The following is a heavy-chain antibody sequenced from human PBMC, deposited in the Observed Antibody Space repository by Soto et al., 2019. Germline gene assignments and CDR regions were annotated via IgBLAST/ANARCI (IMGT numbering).Heavy chain of an antibody. CDR2: IYKSATT. CDR3: ARGRYCLTGRCFPNWFDS. J-gene: IGHJ5*01. Sequence: PSETLSLTCSVSGDSISTVDYFWAWVRQPPGQALEYIGYIYKSATTYYNPSFESRVAISLDTSKSQFSLNVTSLTAADTAVYFCARGRYCLTGRCFPNWFDSWGKGTRATVSS. D-gene: IGHD2-15*01. V-gene: IGHV4-30-4*01. CDR1: GDSISTVDYF.